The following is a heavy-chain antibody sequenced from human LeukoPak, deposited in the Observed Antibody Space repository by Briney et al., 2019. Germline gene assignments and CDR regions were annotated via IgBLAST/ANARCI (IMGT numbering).Heavy chain of an antibody. V-gene: IGHV4-39*02. D-gene: IGHD6-6*01. J-gene: IGHJ4*02. CDR1: GGSIAVNHYY. Sequence: SSETLSLTCSVSGGSIAVNHYYWGWIRQPPGKGLEWIGSGLYTGNTYSNPSLRSRVTISVDTSKNEFSLKMNPVTAADTAVYYCAREHRSSKYFDSWGQGALMIVSS. CDR2: GLYTGNT. CDR3: AREHRSSKYFDS.